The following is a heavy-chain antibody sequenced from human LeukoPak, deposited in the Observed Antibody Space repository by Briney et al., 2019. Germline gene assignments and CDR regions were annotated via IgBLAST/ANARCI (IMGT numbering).Heavy chain of an antibody. CDR3: ARVEIYDFWSGSLGAFDI. CDR1: GFTFSSYS. J-gene: IGHJ3*02. Sequence: PGGSLRLSCAASGFTFSSYSMNWVRQAPGKGLEWVSYISSSSSTIYYADSVKGRFTISRDNAKNSLYLQMNSLRAEDTAVYYCARVEIYDFWSGSLGAFDIWGQGTMVTVSS. V-gene: IGHV3-48*04. CDR2: ISSSSSTI. D-gene: IGHD3-3*01.